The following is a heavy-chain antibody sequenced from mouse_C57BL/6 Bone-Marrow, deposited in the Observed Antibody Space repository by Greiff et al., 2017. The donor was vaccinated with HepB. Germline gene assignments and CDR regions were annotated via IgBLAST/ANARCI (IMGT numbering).Heavy chain of an antibody. Sequence: QVQLQHSGPELVKPGASVKLSCKASGYTFTSYDINWVKQRPGQGLEWIGWIYPRDGSTKYNEKFKGKATLTVDTSSSTAYMELHSLASEDSAVYFCARERYGSFFDYWGQGTTLTVSS. CDR3: ARERYGSFFDY. J-gene: IGHJ2*01. D-gene: IGHD1-1*01. V-gene: IGHV1-85*01. CDR2: IYPRDGST. CDR1: GYTFTSYD.